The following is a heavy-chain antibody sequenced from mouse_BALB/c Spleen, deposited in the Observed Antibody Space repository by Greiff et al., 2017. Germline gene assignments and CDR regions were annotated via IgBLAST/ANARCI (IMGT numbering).Heavy chain of an antibody. CDR3: TRSDFDV. Sequence: LKQPGSELVRPGASVKLSCKASGYTFTSYWMHWVKQRPGQGLEWIGNIYPGSGSTNYDEKFKSKATLTVDTSSSTAYMQLSSLTSEDSAVYYCTRSDFDVWGAGTTVTVSS. CDR1: GYTFTSYW. J-gene: IGHJ1*01. CDR2: IYPGSGST. V-gene: IGHV1S22*01.